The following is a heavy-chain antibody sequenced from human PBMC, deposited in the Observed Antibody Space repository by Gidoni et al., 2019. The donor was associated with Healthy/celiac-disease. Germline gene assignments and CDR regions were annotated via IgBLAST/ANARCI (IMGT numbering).Heavy chain of an antibody. J-gene: IGHJ6*02. D-gene: IGHD3-22*01. CDR1: GFTVSSNY. CDR3: ARDCDSGSNYGMDV. V-gene: IGHV3-66*01. CDR2: SYSGGST. Sequence: EVQLVESGGGLVQPGGSLRLSCAASGFTVSSNYMSWVRQAPGKGLEWVSVSYSGGSTYYADSVKGRFTIARDNSKNTLYLQMNSLRAEDTAVYYCARDCDSGSNYGMDVWGQGTTVTVSS.